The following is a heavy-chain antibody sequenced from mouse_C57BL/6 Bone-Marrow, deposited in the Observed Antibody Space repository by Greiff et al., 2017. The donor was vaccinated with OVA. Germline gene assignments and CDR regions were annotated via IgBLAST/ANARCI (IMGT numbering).Heavy chain of an antibody. CDR3: TRDLPSYFDV. CDR2: ISSGGDYI. Sequence: EVKLMESGEGLVKPGGSLKLSCAASGFTFSSYAMSWVRQTPEKRLEWVAYISSGGDYIYYADTVKGRFTISRDNARNTLYLQMSSLKSEDTAMYYCTRDLPSYFDVWGTGTTVTVSS. CDR1: GFTFSSYA. V-gene: IGHV5-9-1*02. J-gene: IGHJ1*03.